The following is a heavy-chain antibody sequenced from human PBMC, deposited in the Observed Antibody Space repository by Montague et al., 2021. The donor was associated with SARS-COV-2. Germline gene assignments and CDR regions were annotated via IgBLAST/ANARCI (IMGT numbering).Heavy chain of an antibody. CDR2: IYYSGST. D-gene: IGHD3-16*01. Sequence: SETLSLTRTVSGGSISSSSYYWGWIRQPPGKGLEWIGSIYYSGSTYYNPSLKSRVTISVDTSKNQFSLKLSSVTAADTAVYYCARQGSSLAQRYSLWSTNLLGGDFDYWGQGTLVTVSS. CDR3: ARQGSSLAQRYSLWSTNLLGGDFDY. J-gene: IGHJ4*02. V-gene: IGHV4-39*01. CDR1: GGSISSSSYY.